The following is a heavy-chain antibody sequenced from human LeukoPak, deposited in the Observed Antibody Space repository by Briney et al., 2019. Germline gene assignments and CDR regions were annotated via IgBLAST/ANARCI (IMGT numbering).Heavy chain of an antibody. Sequence: GGSLRLSCAAPGFTFSSYAMHWVRQAPGKGLEWVAVISYDGSNKYYADSVKGRFTISRDNSKNTLYLQMNSLRAEDTAVYYCARSEIGYSSGWYVQYYFDYWGQGTLVTVSS. J-gene: IGHJ4*02. CDR2: ISYDGSNK. CDR1: GFTFSSYA. V-gene: IGHV3-30*04. D-gene: IGHD6-19*01. CDR3: ARSEIGYSSGWYVQYYFDY.